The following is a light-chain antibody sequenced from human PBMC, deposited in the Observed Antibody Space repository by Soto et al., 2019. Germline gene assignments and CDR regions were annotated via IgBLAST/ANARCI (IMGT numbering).Light chain of an antibody. CDR2: DTS. J-gene: IGKJ4*01. CDR1: QSVSSY. CDR3: QQSGSSPLT. Sequence: EIVLTQSPGTLSLSVGEGVTLSCRASQSVSSYLAWYQQTPGQAPRLLIYDTSNRATGTPDRFSGSGSGTDFTLTISRLEPEDFTVYYCQQSGSSPLTFGGGTTVEIK. V-gene: IGKV3-20*01.